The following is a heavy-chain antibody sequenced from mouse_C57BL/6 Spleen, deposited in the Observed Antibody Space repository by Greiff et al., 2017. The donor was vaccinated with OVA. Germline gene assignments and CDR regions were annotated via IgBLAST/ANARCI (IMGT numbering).Heavy chain of an antibody. CDR3: ARARSYYFDY. Sequence: QVHVKQPGAELVRPGSSVKLSCKASGYTFTSYWMHWVKQRPIQGLEWIGNIDPSDSETHYNQKFKDKATLTVDKSSSTAYMQLSSLTSEDSAVYYCARARSYYFDYWGQGTTLTVSS. CDR1: GYTFTSYW. CDR2: IDPSDSET. V-gene: IGHV1-52*01. J-gene: IGHJ2*01.